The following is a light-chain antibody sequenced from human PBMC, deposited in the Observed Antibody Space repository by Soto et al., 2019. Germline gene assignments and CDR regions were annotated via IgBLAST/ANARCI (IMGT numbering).Light chain of an antibody. V-gene: IGLV2-14*01. J-gene: IGLJ3*02. CDR2: DVS. CDR3: SSYTSSSNYWV. Sequence: QSALTQPASVSGSPGQSITISCTGTSSDVGGYNYVSWYQQHPGKAPKLMIYDVSNRPSGVSNRFSGSKSGNTASLTISGLQAEDEADYYCSSYTSSSNYWVFGGGTKLTVL. CDR1: SSDVGGYNY.